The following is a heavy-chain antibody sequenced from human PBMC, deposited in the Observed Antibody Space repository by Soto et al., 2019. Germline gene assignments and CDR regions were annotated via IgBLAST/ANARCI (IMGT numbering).Heavy chain of an antibody. CDR3: ERDGYSAGFDI. CDR1: EFTFSSYY. CDR2: IKQEGSEK. D-gene: IGHD5-18*01. J-gene: IGHJ3*02. V-gene: IGHV3-7*01. Sequence: EVQLVESGGGLVQPGGSLRLSCATSEFTFSSYYMSWVRQPPGKGLEWVANIKQEGSEKYYVDSVKGRFTISRDNAKHSLYLQMNSLRAEDTAVYYCERDGYSAGFDIWGQGTMFTVSS.